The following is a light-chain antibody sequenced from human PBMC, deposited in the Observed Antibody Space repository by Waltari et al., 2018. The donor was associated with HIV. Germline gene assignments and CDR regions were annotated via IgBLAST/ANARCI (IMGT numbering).Light chain of an antibody. V-gene: IGLV4-69*01. CDR2: LNSDGSH. J-gene: IGLJ1*01. CDR1: SGHSHYA. Sequence: QLVLTQSPSASASLGASVKLTCTLSSGHSHYAIACHQQQPEKGPRYLMKLNSDGSHTKGDGIPDRFSGSSSGAERYLTISTLQSEYEADYYCQTWGTGIQVFGSGTKVTVL. CDR3: QTWGTGIQV.